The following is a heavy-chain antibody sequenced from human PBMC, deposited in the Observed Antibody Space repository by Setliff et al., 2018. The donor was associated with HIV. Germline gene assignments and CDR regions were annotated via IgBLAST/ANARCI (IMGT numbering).Heavy chain of an antibody. CDR3: AKAFGYCSGGSCPVLMDV. J-gene: IGHJ6*03. CDR2: IRYDGDNK. CDR1: GFSFSSYW. D-gene: IGHD2-15*01. V-gene: IGHV3-30*02. Sequence: GSLRLSCAASGFSFSSYWMYWVRQAPGKGLEWVAFIRYDGDNKYYADSVKGRFTISRDNSKNTLYLQMNSLRAKDAAVYYCAKAFGYCSGGSCPVLMDVWGKGTTVTVSS.